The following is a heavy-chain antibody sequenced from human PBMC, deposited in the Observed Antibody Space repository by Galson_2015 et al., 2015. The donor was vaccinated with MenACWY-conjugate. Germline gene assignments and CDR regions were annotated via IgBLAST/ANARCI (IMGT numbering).Heavy chain of an antibody. J-gene: IGHJ5*02. D-gene: IGHD3-10*01. Sequence: QSGAEVKKPGESLKISCTGSGYSFTSYWVGWVRQMPGKGLEWMGIIYPGDSDTRYSPSFQGQVTISADKSISTAYLQWSSLKASDAAKYDCARGEGSGIYYTNWFDPWGQGTLVTVSS. CDR2: IYPGDSDT. CDR3: ARGEGSGIYYTNWFDP. V-gene: IGHV5-51*01. CDR1: GYSFTSYW.